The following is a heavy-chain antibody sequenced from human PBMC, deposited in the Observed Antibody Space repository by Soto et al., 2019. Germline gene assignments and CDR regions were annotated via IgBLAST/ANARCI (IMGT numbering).Heavy chain of an antibody. J-gene: IGHJ4*02. CDR2: IYDTGRT. V-gene: IGHV4-59*12. Sequence: LSLTCTVSGGSISSFYWSWIRQSPGKGLEWIGSIYDTGRTNYNPSLESRVTISVDRSKNQFSLKLSSVTAADTAVYYCAAGGGLPRYYWGQGTLVTVSS. CDR3: AAGGGLPRYY. D-gene: IGHD5-12*01. CDR1: GGSISSFY.